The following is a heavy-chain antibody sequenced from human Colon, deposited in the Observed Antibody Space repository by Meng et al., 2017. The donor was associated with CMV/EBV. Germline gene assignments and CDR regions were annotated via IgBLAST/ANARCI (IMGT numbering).Heavy chain of an antibody. CDR3: AKVGDVYGDYGSIDS. D-gene: IGHD4-17*01. Sequence: GGSLRLSCAASGFTFSSYGMHWVRQAPGKGLEWVTYIRYDSAYKYSADSVQGRFTISRDNSKNMLYLQMNSLRPEDTAMYYCAKVGDVYGDYGSIDSWGQGTMVTVSS. CDR2: IRYDSAYK. V-gene: IGHV3-30*02. CDR1: GFTFSSYG. J-gene: IGHJ4*02.